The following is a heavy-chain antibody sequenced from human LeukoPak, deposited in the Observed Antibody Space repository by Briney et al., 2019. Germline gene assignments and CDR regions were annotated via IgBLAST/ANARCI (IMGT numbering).Heavy chain of an antibody. Sequence: GGSLRLSCAASGLTFSSYWMHWVRQAPGKGLVWVSSISSSGSDTYYADSVKGRFTISGDKSKNTLYLQMNSLRDEDTALYYCAKSPGGQYYGMDVWGQGTTVTVSS. J-gene: IGHJ6*02. CDR2: ISSSGSDT. CDR3: AKSPGGQYYGMDV. V-gene: IGHV3-23*01. CDR1: GLTFSSYW. D-gene: IGHD6-25*01.